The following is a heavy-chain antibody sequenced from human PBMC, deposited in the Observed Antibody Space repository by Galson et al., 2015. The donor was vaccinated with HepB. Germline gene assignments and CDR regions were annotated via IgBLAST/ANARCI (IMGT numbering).Heavy chain of an antibody. V-gene: IGHV3-72*01. CDR3: ARGALAVPGRGANYYGMDV. J-gene: IGHJ6*02. CDR1: GFTFSDHY. CDR2: SRAKVNSYTT. D-gene: IGHD6-19*01. Sequence: SLRLSCAASGFTFSDHYMDWVRQAPGKGLEWVARSRAKVNSYTTEYAASVKGRFTISRDGSKNSLYLQMSSLKTEDTAVYYCARGALAVPGRGANYYGMDVWGQGTTVTVS.